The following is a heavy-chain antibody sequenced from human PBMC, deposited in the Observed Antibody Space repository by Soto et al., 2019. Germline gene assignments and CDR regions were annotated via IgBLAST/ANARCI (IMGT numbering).Heavy chain of an antibody. CDR1: GGSISSSSYY. J-gene: IGHJ4*02. Sequence: SETLSLTCTVSGGSISSSSYYWGWIRQPPGKGLEWIGSIYYSGSTYYNPSLKSRVTISVDTSKNQFSLKLSSVTAADTAVYYCARRPYGMYYFDYWGQGTLVTVSS. CDR3: ARRPYGMYYFDY. V-gene: IGHV4-39*01. D-gene: IGHD4-17*01. CDR2: IYYSGST.